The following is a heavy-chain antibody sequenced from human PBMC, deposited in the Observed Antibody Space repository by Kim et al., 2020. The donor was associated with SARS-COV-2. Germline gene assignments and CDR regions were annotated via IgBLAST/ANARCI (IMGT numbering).Heavy chain of an antibody. CDR1: GFTFSDYY. J-gene: IGHJ4*02. V-gene: IGHV3-11*06. Sequence: GGSLRLSCAASGFTFSDYYMSWIRQAPGKGLEWVSYISSSSSYTNYADSVKGRFTISRDNAKNSLYLQMNSLRAEDTAVYYCAREIAAAGRFWDYWGQGTLVTVSS. D-gene: IGHD6-13*01. CDR2: ISSSSSYT. CDR3: AREIAAAGRFWDY.